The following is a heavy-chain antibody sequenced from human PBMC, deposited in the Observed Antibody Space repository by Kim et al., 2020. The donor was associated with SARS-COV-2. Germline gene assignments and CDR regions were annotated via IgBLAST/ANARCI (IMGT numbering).Heavy chain of an antibody. D-gene: IGHD3-10*01. Sequence: ASVNVSCKASGYTFTGYYMHWVRQAPGQGLEWMGWINPNSGGTNYAQKFQGRVTMTRDTSISTAYMELSRLRSDDTAVYYCASWFPHDGIQAFDIWGQGTRVPVSS. CDR3: ASWFPHDGIQAFDI. CDR2: INPNSGGT. J-gene: IGHJ3*02. V-gene: IGHV1-2*02. CDR1: GYTFTGYY.